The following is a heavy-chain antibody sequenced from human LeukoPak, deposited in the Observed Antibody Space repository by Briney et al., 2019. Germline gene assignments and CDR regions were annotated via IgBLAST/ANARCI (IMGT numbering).Heavy chain of an antibody. CDR2: ISGSGGST. Sequence: GGSLRLSCAASGSTLSNNVVSWVRQAPGKGLEWVSAISGSGGSTYYADSVKGRFTISRDNSKNTLYLLMNSLRAEDTAVYYCAKDRNKDGSGVVNGYWGQGTLVTVSS. CDR1: GSTLSNNV. V-gene: IGHV3-23*01. J-gene: IGHJ4*02. CDR3: AKDRNKDGSGVVNGY. D-gene: IGHD3-22*01.